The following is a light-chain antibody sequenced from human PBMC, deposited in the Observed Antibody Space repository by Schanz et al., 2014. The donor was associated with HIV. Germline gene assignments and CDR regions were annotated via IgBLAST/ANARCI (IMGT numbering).Light chain of an antibody. CDR3: QQRGNWPPIT. CDR1: QSVRSNS. J-gene: IGKJ5*01. V-gene: IGKV3D-20*02. CDR2: GAS. Sequence: EIVLTQSPGTLSLSPGERATLSCRASQSVRSNSLAWYQHRPGQAPRLLIYGASSRATGIPDRFSGSGSGTDFILTISRLEPEDFAVYYCQQRGNWPPITFGQGTRLEIK.